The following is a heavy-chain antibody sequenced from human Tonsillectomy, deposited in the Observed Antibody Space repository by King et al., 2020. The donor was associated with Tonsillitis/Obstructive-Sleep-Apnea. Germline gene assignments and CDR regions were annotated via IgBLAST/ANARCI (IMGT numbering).Heavy chain of an antibody. CDR2: IKQDGSEK. D-gene: IGHD3-22*01. CDR3: ARTPDGYDSSVYYPPGYFDY. Sequence: QLVQSGGGLVQAGGSLRLSCAASAFSFSRYWMSWVRQAPGKGLEWVAKIKQDGSEKNYVDSVKGRFTISRDNAQNSLYLQMNSLRAEDTAVYYCARTPDGYDSSVYYPPGYFDYWGQGTLVTVSS. J-gene: IGHJ4*02. V-gene: IGHV3-7*04. CDR1: AFSFSRYW.